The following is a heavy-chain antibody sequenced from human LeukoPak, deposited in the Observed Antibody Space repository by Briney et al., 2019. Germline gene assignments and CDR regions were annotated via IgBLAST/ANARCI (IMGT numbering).Heavy chain of an antibody. CDR1: GGSISSYY. V-gene: IGHV4-59*01. Sequence: TSETLSLTCTVSGGSISSYYWSWIRQPPGKGLQWIGCIYYSGSTNYNPSLKSRVTISVDTSKNQFSLKLSSVTAADTAVYYCARVGTPKHYYYDSSGYFDYWGQGTLVTVSS. J-gene: IGHJ4*02. D-gene: IGHD3-22*01. CDR2: IYYSGST. CDR3: ARVGTPKHYYYDSSGYFDY.